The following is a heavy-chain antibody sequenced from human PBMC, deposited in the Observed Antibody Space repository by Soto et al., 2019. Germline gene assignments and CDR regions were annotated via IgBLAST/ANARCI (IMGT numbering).Heavy chain of an antibody. V-gene: IGHV4-59*01. J-gene: IGHJ6*02. CDR1: GGSISSYY. D-gene: IGHD3-3*01. Sequence: QVQLQESGPGLVKPSETLSLTCTVSGGSISSYYWSWIRQPPGQGLEWIGYIYYSGSTNYNPSLTSRVTISVDTSKNQFSLKLSSVTAADTAVYYCARGTPDFWSGALSGGMDVWGQGTTVTVSS. CDR2: IYYSGST. CDR3: ARGTPDFWSGALSGGMDV.